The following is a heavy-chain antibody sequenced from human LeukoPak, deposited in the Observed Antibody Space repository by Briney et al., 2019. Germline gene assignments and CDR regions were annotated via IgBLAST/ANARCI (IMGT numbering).Heavy chain of an antibody. Sequence: PGGSLRLSCAASGFTFSTYAMHWVRQAPGKGLEWVAFVRYDGSDKYYADTVKGRFTISRDNSKNTVYLQMNRLRVEDTALYYCAKDRGPMDVWGQGTTVTVSS. CDR2: VRYDGSDK. CDR3: AKDRGPMDV. J-gene: IGHJ6*02. CDR1: GFTFSTYA. V-gene: IGHV3-30*02.